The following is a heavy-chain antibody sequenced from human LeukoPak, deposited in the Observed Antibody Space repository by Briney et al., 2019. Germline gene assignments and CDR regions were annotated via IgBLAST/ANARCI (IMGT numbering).Heavy chain of an antibody. J-gene: IGHJ6*02. CDR1: GFTFSSYS. CDR2: ISSSSSYI. CDR3: ARVPSVPAAMTYYYYGMDV. Sequence: PGGSLRLSCAASGFTFSSYSMNWVRQAPGKGLEWVSSISSSSSYIYYADSVKGRFTISRDNAKNSLYLQMNSLRAEDTAVYYCARVPSVPAAMTYYYYGMDVWGQGTTVTVSS. V-gene: IGHV3-21*01. D-gene: IGHD2-2*01.